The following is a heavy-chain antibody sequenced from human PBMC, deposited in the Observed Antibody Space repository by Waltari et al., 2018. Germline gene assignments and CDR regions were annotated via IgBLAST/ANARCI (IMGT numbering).Heavy chain of an antibody. V-gene: IGHV1-8*02. J-gene: IGHJ4*02. D-gene: IGHD6-19*01. CDR2: FTPNGGVT. CDR3: ATGLPPDSSGWYYFDY. Sequence: QVQLVQSGAEVKKPGASVKVSCKTSGYTFTNYYIHWVRQAPGQGLEWMAWFTPNGGVTTYAQKFQGRVTMTEDTSTDTAYMELSSLRSEDTAVYYCATGLPPDSSGWYYFDYWGQGTLVTVSS. CDR1: GYTFTNYY.